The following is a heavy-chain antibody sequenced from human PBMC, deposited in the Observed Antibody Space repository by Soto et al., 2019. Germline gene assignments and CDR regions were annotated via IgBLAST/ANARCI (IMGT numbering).Heavy chain of an antibody. J-gene: IGHJ4*02. CDR1: GFTFDDYA. V-gene: IGHV3-9*01. Sequence: MQLVESGGGLIEPGRSLRLSCAASGFTFDDYAIHWVRQAPGKGLEWVSGISWNRAAIDYAVSVKGRCTLVRDNAMNSLYLQMNHLRHEDTAFYYCAKDRGSSSWDPIFDFWGQGILVSVSS. D-gene: IGHD6-13*01. CDR2: ISWNRAAI. CDR3: AKDRGSSSWDPIFDF.